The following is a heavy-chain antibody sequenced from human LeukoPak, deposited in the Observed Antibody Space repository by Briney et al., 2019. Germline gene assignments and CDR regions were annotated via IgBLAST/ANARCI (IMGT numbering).Heavy chain of an antibody. J-gene: IGHJ4*02. CDR3: ARYFCGGDCYPQDY. CDR2: IYPGDSDT. V-gene: IGHV5-51*01. Sequence: RAGESLKISCKGSGYSFTSYWIGWVRQMPGKGLEWMGIIYPGDSDTRYSPSFQGQVTISADKSVSTAYPQWSSLKASDTAMYYCARYFCGGDCYPQDYWGQGTLVTVSS. CDR1: GYSFTSYW. D-gene: IGHD2-21*02.